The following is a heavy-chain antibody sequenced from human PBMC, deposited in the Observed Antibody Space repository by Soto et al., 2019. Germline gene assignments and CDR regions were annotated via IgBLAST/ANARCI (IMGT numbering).Heavy chain of an antibody. CDR3: AGTGGIDRDGKY. J-gene: IGHJ4*01. CDR1: GRTFSDAS. D-gene: IGHD2-15*01. Sequence: SVKVSCKASGRTFSDASFNWVRQAPGHGLEWMGGIIPMFDTPLYAQKFQDRVTITADDSTSTAYMQLSSLRSGDTAVYYCAGTGGIDRDGKYWG. V-gene: IGHV1-69*13. CDR2: IIPMFDTP.